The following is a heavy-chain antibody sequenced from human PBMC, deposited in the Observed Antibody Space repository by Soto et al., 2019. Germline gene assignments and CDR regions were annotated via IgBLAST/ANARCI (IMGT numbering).Heavy chain of an antibody. V-gene: IGHV4-59*08. Sequence: PSETLSLTCIVSGGSISNYFWIWIRQPPGKGLEWIGHIYYSGSTNYNPSLKSRVTISVDTSKNQFSLKVSSVTAADTAVYYCSKYGRHTSVSDPWGQGTLVTVSS. CDR1: GGSISNYF. J-gene: IGHJ5*02. CDR3: SKYGRHTSVSDP. CDR2: IYYSGST. D-gene: IGHD3-22*01.